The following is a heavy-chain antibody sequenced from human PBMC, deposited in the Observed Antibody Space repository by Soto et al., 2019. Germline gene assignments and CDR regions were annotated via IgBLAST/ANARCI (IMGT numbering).Heavy chain of an antibody. CDR2: IIPIFGTA. Sequence: SVKVSCKASGGTFSSYAINWVRQAPGQGLEWMGGIIPIFGTANYAQKFQGRVTITADESTSTAYMELSSLRSEDTAVYYCASGFWGCSVGSCYSGAALYNWFDPWGQGTLVTGSS. D-gene: IGHD2-15*01. V-gene: IGHV1-69*13. J-gene: IGHJ5*02. CDR3: ASGFWGCSVGSCYSGAALYNWFDP. CDR1: GGTFSSYA.